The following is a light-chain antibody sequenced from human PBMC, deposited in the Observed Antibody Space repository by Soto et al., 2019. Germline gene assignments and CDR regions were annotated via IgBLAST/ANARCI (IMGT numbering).Light chain of an antibody. CDR3: QQYGGSPWT. CDR1: QSVSSY. Sequence: EIVLTQSPATLSLSPGERATLSCRASQSVSSYLVWYQQKPGQVPRLLIYDASNRATGIPARFGGSGSGTDFTLTISRLEPEDFAVYYCQQYGGSPWTFGQGTKVEVK. J-gene: IGKJ1*01. CDR2: DAS. V-gene: IGKV3-20*01.